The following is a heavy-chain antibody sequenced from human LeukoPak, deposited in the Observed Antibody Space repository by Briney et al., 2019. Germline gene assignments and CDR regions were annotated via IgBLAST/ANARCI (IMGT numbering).Heavy chain of an antibody. CDR2: IYTSGST. D-gene: IGHD3-10*01. V-gene: IGHV4-4*07. CDR3: ARDATSYYGSGSYSRGTYDY. J-gene: IGHJ4*02. CDR1: GGSISSYY. Sequence: SETLSLTCTVSGGSISSYYWSWIRQPAGKGLEWIGRIYTSGSTNYNPSLKSRVTMSVDTSKNQFSLKLSSVTAADTAVYYCARDATSYYGSGSYSRGTYDYWGQGTLVTVSS.